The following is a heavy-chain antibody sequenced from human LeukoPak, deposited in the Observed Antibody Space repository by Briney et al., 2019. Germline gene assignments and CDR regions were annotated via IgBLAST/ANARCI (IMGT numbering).Heavy chain of an antibody. J-gene: IGHJ4*02. D-gene: IGHD3-9*01. CDR3: ARDKVGDYDILTGYYHHFDY. CDR2: IYYSGST. CDR1: GGSISSSSYY. V-gene: IGHV4-39*07. Sequence: PSETLSLTCTVSGGSISSSSYYWGWIRQPPGKGLEWIGSIYYSGSTYYNPSLKSRVTISVDTSKNQSSLKLSSVTAADTAVYYCARDKVGDYDILTGYYHHFDYWGQGTLVTVSS.